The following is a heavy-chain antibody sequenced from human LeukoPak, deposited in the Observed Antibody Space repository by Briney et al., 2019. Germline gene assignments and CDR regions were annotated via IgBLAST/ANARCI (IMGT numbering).Heavy chain of an antibody. CDR1: GGSFSGYY. D-gene: IGHD4-17*01. Sequence: PPETLSLTCAVYGGSFSGYYWSWIRQPPGKGLEWIGEINHSGSTNYNPSLKSRVTISVDTSKNQFSLKLSSVTAADTAVYYCARGRDHGDYFDYWGQGTLVTVSS. V-gene: IGHV4-34*01. CDR3: ARGRDHGDYFDY. CDR2: INHSGST. J-gene: IGHJ4*02.